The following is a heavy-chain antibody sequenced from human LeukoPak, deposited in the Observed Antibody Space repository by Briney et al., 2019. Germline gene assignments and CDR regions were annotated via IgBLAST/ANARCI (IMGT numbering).Heavy chain of an antibody. CDR2: ISSSGSAI. Sequence: GGSLRLSCVASGFNFSDDDMGWIRQAPGKGLEWISHISSSGSAIYYADSVKGRFTISRDNAKNSLYLHMNSLRAEDTAIYYCATDREYGDCAFDIWGQGTMVTVSS. CDR1: GFNFSDDD. D-gene: IGHD4-17*01. J-gene: IGHJ3*02. V-gene: IGHV3-11*01. CDR3: ATDREYGDCAFDI.